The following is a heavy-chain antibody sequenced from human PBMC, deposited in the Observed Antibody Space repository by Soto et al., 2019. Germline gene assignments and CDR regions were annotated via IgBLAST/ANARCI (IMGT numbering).Heavy chain of an antibody. CDR2: MSRNSGSI. D-gene: IGHD3-10*01. Sequence: ELRLVESGGGLEQHGRSLRLSCAASGFTFDDYAMHWVRHAPGKGLEWVSGMSRNSGSIAYADSVKGRFTISRDNANNSLYLQMNGLRLEDTALYYCAKEIQWRSWFGELSLEHLGPGTPVTVSS. CDR3: AKEIQWRSWFGELSLEH. J-gene: IGHJ5*02. CDR1: GFTFDDYA. V-gene: IGHV3-9*01.